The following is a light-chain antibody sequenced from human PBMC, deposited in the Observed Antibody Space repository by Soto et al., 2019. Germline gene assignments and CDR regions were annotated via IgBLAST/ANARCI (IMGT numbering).Light chain of an antibody. J-gene: IGLJ2*01. V-gene: IGLV1-40*01. Sequence: QSVLTQPPSVSGAPVQRVSISCTGSSSNIGAGYDVHWYQQLPGTAPKLLIYANSNRPSGVPDRFSGSKSGTSASLAITGLQAEDEADYYCQSYDSSLSGVVFGGGTKLTVL. CDR2: ANS. CDR1: SSNIGAGYD. CDR3: QSYDSSLSGVV.